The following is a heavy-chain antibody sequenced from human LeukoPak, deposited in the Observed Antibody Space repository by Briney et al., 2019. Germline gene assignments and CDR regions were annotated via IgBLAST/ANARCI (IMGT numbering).Heavy chain of an antibody. V-gene: IGHV1-69*13. CDR1: GGTFSSYA. CDR2: IIPIFGSA. D-gene: IGHD3-10*01. J-gene: IGHJ5*02. Sequence: GASVRVSCKASGGTFSSYAMSWVRQAPGQGLEWMGGIIPIFGSANYAQKFQGRVTITADESTSTAYMELSSLRSEDTAVYYCARREGTLVRGERSWFDPWGQGTLVTVSS. CDR3: ARREGTLVRGERSWFDP.